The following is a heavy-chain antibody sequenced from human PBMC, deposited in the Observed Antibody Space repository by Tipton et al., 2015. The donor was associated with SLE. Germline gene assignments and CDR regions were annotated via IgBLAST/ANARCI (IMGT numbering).Heavy chain of an antibody. D-gene: IGHD6-19*01. CDR3: VREGNIGWYSFDY. CDR1: CFSFNTYW. J-gene: IGHJ4*02. CDR2: INSDGSRT. V-gene: IGHV3-74*01. Sequence: GSLRLSCAASCFSFNTYWLHWVRQAPGKEFVWVSRINSDGSRTTYAGSVKGRFTISRDNAKNTLYLQMNSLRAEDTALYYCVREGNIGWYSFDYWGQGTLVTVSS.